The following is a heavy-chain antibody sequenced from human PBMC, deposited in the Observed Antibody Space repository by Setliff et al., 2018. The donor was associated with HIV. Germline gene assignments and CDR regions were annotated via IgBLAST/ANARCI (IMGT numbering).Heavy chain of an antibody. CDR3: AKPRYDYVWGSYAPGAFDI. D-gene: IGHD3-16*01. J-gene: IGHJ3*02. CDR2: ISGGGDRT. CDR1: GFTLSSYA. V-gene: IGHV3-23*01. Sequence: HPGGSLRLSCAASGFTLSSYAMTWVRQAPGKGLEWVSAISGGGDRTYHADSVRGRFTISRDNSKNTLYLQMNSLRAEDTAVYYCAKPRYDYVWGSYAPGAFDIWGQGTMVTVSS.